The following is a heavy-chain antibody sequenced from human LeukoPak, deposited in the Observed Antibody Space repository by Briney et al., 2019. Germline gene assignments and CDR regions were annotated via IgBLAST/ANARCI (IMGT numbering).Heavy chain of an antibody. CDR3: AKGNGISLASSWEHYFDY. CDR2: ISWNSGSI. CDR1: GFTFDDYA. D-gene: IGHD6-13*01. Sequence: GGSLRLSCAASGFTFDDYAMHWVRQAPGKGLEWVSGISWNSGSIGYADSVKGRFTISRDNAKNSLYLQMNRLRAEDTALYYCAKGNGISLASSWEHYFDYWGQGTLVTVSS. J-gene: IGHJ4*02. V-gene: IGHV3-9*01.